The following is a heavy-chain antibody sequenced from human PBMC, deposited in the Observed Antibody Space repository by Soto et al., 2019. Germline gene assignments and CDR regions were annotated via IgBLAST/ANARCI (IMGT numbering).Heavy chain of an antibody. D-gene: IGHD2-15*01. CDR2: TXXXXXXYN. CDR3: ARDRSGDFDY. CDR1: GDSVSSNSAA. Sequence: SQTLSLTCAISGDSVSSNSAAWNWIRQSPSRGLEWLGRTXXXXXXYNDYAVSVKSRITINPDTSKNQFSLQLNSVTPEDTAVYYCARDRSGDFDYWGQGTLVTVSS. V-gene: IGHV6-1*01. J-gene: IGHJ4*02.